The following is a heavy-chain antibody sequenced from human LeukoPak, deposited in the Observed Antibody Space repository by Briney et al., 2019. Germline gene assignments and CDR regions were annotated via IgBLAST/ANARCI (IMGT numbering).Heavy chain of an antibody. Sequence: SETLSLTCSVSGGSISSSSYYWSWIRQSPGKGLEWIGEINHSGSTNYNPSLKSRVTISVDTSKHQFSLKLSSVTAADTAVYYCARPWTVATHYYMDVWGKGTTVTVSS. CDR1: GGSISSSSYY. J-gene: IGHJ6*03. CDR2: INHSGST. CDR3: ARPWTVATHYYMDV. D-gene: IGHD5-12*01. V-gene: IGHV4-39*07.